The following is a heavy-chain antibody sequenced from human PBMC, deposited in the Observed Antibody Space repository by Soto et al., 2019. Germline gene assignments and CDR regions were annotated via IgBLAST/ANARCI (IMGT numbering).Heavy chain of an antibody. J-gene: IGHJ4*02. D-gene: IGHD3-10*01. CDR2: ISSGSTYI. CDR3: ARDRGAKDD. Sequence: EVQLVESGGGLVKPGGSLRLSCVGSGFTFSSYSMCWVRQAPGKGLEWVSSISSGSTYIYYPDSVKGRFTVSRDNAKNSLYLQMDSLRAEDTAVYVWARDRGAKDDWGQGTLVTVSS. CDR1: GFTFSSYS. V-gene: IGHV3-21*01.